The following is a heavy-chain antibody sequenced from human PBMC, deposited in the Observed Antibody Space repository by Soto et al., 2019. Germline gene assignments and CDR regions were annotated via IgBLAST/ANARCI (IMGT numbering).Heavy chain of an antibody. CDR3: AKDGYCSGGSCYWAGFDY. CDR1: GFTFSSYA. V-gene: IGHV3-23*01. Sequence: EVQLLESGGGLVQPGGSLRLSCAASGFTFSSYAMSWVRQAPGKGLEWVSAISGSGGSTYYADSVKGRFTISRDNSKNSLYLQMNSMRAEDTAVYYWAKDGYCSGGSCYWAGFDYWGQGTLVTVSS. CDR2: ISGSGGST. J-gene: IGHJ4*02. D-gene: IGHD2-15*01.